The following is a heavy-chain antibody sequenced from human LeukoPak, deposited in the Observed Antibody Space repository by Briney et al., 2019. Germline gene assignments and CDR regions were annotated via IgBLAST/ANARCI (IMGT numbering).Heavy chain of an antibody. D-gene: IGHD3-3*01. V-gene: IGHV3-15*01. CDR1: GFTFSNAW. Sequence: GGSLRLPCAASGFTFSNAWMSWVRQALGKGLEWVGRIKSKTDGGTTDYAAPVKGRFTISRDDSKNTLYLQMNSLKTEDTAVYYCTTRLDDFWSGYSGWFDPWGQGTLVTVSS. CDR2: IKSKTDGGTT. J-gene: IGHJ5*02. CDR3: TTRLDDFWSGYSGWFDP.